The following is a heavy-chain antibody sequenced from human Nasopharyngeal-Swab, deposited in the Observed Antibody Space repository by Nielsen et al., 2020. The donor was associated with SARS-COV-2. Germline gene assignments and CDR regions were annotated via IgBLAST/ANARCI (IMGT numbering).Heavy chain of an antibody. CDR3: ASQPSNWFDP. Sequence: SETLSLTCTVSVGSISSSSYYWGWIRQPPGKGLEWIGSIYYSGSTYYNPSLKSRVTISVDTSKNQFSLKLSSVTAADTAVYYCASQPSNWFDPWGQGTLVTVSS. CDR2: IYYSGST. V-gene: IGHV4-39*01. CDR1: VGSISSSSYY. J-gene: IGHJ5*02.